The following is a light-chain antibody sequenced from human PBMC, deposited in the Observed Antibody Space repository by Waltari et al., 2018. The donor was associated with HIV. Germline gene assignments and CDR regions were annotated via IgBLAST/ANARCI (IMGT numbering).Light chain of an antibody. CDR1: SGHSTYA. J-gene: IGLJ2*01. Sequence: QVVLTQSPSASASLGASVKLTCTLSSGHSTYAVAWHQQQPEKGPRYLIKLNSDGNHYKGDGVPDRFSASSSGAERYLKISSIKEEEEEEEEGKKGGNGFVVFGGGNKMT. CDR3: KKGGNGFVV. CDR2: LNSDGNH. V-gene: IGLV4-69*01.